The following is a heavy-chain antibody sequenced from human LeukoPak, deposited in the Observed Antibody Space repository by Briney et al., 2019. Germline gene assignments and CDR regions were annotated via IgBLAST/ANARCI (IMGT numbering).Heavy chain of an antibody. CDR1: GFTFSSYG. CDR3: ARGDYHDSSGYHYRGIDY. CDR2: ISYDGSNK. V-gene: IGHV3-30*03. Sequence: VQPGRSLILSCAASGFTFSSYGMHWVRQAPGKGLEWVAVISYDGSNKYYADSVKGRFTISRDDSRNTLHLQMDSLRAEDTAVYYCARGDYHDSSGYHYRGIDYWGQGTLVTVSS. D-gene: IGHD3-22*01. J-gene: IGHJ4*02.